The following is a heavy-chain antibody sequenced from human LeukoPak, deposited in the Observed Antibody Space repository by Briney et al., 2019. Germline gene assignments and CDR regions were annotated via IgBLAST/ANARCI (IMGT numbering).Heavy chain of an antibody. D-gene: IGHD3-10*01. CDR2: IYSSWST. V-gene: IGHV4-4*07. CDR1: GRYLSSYY. J-gene: IGHJ3*02. CDR3: ARESGSDYEAFDI. Sequence: SETLSLTCIVSGRYLSSYYWSWIREPAGKGLEWIGRIYSSWSTNYNPSLKSRVTLSVDVSKNRFSLVLSSVTAADTAVYYCARESGSDYEAFDIWGQGTIVTVSS.